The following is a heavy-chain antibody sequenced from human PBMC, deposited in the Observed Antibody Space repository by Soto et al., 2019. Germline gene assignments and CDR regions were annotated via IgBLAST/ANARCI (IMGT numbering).Heavy chain of an antibody. CDR2: IYHSGST. D-gene: IGHD2-2*01. J-gene: IGHJ4*02. CDR1: GGSSRGGGYS. V-gene: IGHV4-30-2*01. Sequence: SETKCLTGAVAGGSSRGGGYSWSWIRQPPGKGLEWVGYIYHSGSTYYNPSLKSRVTISIDRSKNQFSLKLSSVTAADTAVYYCTRSSSTVTTLDYWGQGTLVTVSS. CDR3: TRSSSTVTTLDY.